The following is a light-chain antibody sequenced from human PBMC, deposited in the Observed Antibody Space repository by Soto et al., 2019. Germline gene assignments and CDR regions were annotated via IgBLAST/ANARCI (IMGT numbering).Light chain of an antibody. CDR3: QQYGSSPMYI. V-gene: IGKV3-20*01. CDR1: QSVSSTH. J-gene: IGKJ2*01. Sequence: EIVLTQSPGTLSLSPGERATLSCRASQSVSSTHLAWYQQKPGQAPRLLIYGASSRATGIPDRFSGSGSGTDLTLTISRQEPEDFALYYCQQYGSSPMYIFGQGTKLEI. CDR2: GAS.